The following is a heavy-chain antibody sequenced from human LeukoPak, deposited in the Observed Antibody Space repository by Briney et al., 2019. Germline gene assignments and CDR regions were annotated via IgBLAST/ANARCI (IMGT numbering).Heavy chain of an antibody. J-gene: IGHJ6*02. CDR1: GFAFSSYW. V-gene: IGHV3-7*03. D-gene: IGHD3-16*01. CDR2: INHNGNVN. Sequence: GGSLRLSCAASGFAFSSYWMNWARQAPGKGLEWVASINHNGNVNYYVDTVKGRFTISRDNAKNSLYLQMSNLRAEDTAVYFCARGGGLDVWGQGATVTVSS. CDR3: ARGGGLDV.